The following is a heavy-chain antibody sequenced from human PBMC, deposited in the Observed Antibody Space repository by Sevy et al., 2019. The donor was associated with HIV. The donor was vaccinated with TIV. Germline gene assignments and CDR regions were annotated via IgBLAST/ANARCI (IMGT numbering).Heavy chain of an antibody. J-gene: IGHJ4*02. V-gene: IGHV3-53*01. CDR3: ARDRTFGYYFDY. CDR2: IYSGGST. Sequence: GGSLRLSCAASEFTVSSNYMSWVRQAPGKGLEWVSVIYSGGSTYYADSVKGRFTISRDNSQNTVYLQMNSLRAEDTAVYYCARDRTFGYYFDYWGQGTLVTVSS. D-gene: IGHD2-2*01. CDR1: EFTVSSNY.